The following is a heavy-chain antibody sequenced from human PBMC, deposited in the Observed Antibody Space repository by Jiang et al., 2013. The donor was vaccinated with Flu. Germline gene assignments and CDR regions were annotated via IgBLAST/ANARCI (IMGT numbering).Heavy chain of an antibody. CDR1: GFTFSSYG. CDR2: ISFDGSDE. CDR3: ARDSANWDFDY. Sequence: VQLLESGGGVGQSGRSLRLSCVASGFTFSSYGMHWVRHAPGKGLEWVAFISFDGSDEYYADSVKGRFTISRATSESTVYLQMNSLRAEDTAVYYCARDSANWDFDYWGQGTPVTVSS. J-gene: IGHJ4*02. D-gene: IGHD1-1*01. V-gene: IGHV3-33*05.